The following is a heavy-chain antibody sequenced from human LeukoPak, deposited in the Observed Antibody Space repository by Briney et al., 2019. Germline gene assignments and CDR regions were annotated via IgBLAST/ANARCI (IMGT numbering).Heavy chain of an antibody. J-gene: IGHJ4*02. Sequence: GGSLRLSCAASGSTVSSNYMSWVRQAPGKGLQWVSVIYSGGSTYYADSVKGRFTISRDNSKDTLYLQMNSLRAEDTAVYYCARVRKYYDSSGYYIWGQGTLVTVSS. CDR3: ARVRKYYDSSGYYI. D-gene: IGHD3-22*01. CDR1: GSTVSSNY. CDR2: IYSGGST. V-gene: IGHV3-53*01.